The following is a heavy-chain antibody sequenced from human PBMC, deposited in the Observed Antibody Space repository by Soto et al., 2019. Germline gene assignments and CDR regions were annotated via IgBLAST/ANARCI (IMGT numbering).Heavy chain of an antibody. Sequence: SETLSLTCNVSGGAISGRSNYWGWIRQPPGKGLEYIGSIYSGGSTYYNPSLKSRVTLSVDTSQNQFFLRLTSVTAADTAVYYCARRHSATWLFDYWGLGTQVTVSS. CDR3: ARRHSATWLFDY. CDR2: IYSGGST. CDR1: GGAISGRSNY. V-gene: IGHV4-39*01. J-gene: IGHJ4*02. D-gene: IGHD2-15*01.